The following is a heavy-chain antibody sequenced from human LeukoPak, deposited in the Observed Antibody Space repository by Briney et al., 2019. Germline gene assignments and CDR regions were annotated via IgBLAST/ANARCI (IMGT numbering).Heavy chain of an antibody. CDR1: GGSISSGGYY. D-gene: IGHD3-10*01. J-gene: IGHJ4*02. Sequence: SETLSLTCTVSGGSISSGGYYWSWIRQHPGKGLEWIGYIYYSGSTYYNPSLKSRVTISVDTSKNQFSLKLSSVTAADTAAYYCARSRSGPIDYWGQGTLVTVSS. V-gene: IGHV4-31*03. CDR3: ARSRSGPIDY. CDR2: IYYSGST.